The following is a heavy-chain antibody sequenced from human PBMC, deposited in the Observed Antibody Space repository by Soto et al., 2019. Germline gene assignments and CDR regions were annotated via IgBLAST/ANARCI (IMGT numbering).Heavy chain of an antibody. V-gene: IGHV3-30*18. CDR3: AKDHSDVYDYVWGSYRDQGRYFDY. J-gene: IGHJ4*02. CDR2: ISYDGSNK. CDR1: GVTFSSYG. Sequence: GGSLRLSCAASGVTFSSYGMHWVRQAPGKGLEWVAVISYDGSNKYYADSVKGRFTISRDNSKNTLYLQMNSLRAEDTAVYYCAKDHSDVYDYVWGSYRDQGRYFDYWGQGT. D-gene: IGHD3-16*02.